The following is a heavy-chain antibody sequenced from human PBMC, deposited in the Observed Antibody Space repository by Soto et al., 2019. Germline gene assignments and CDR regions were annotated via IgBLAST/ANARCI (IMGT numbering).Heavy chain of an antibody. CDR1: GFTFSDYY. D-gene: IGHD3-3*01. J-gene: IGHJ6*02. CDR3: PGGGWGSYDFWSGYPGSRTPYYYYGMDV. CDR2: ISSSGSTI. V-gene: IGHV3-11*01. Sequence: GGSLRLSCAASGFTFSDYYMSWIRQAPGKGLEWVSYISSSGSTIYYADSVKGRFTISRDNAKNSLYLQMNSLRAEDTAVYYGPGGGWGSYDFWSGYPGSRTPYYYYGMDVWGQGTTVTVSS.